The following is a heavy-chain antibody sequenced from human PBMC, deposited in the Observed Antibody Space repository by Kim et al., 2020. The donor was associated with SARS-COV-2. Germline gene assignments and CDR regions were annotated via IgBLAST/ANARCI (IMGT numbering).Heavy chain of an antibody. J-gene: IGHJ4*02. CDR3: ARFYYDSSGLDY. Sequence: NYNPSLKSRVTISVDKSKNQFSRKLSSVTAADTAVYYCARFYYDSSGLDYWGQGTLVTVSS. V-gene: IGHV4-4*02. D-gene: IGHD3-22*01.